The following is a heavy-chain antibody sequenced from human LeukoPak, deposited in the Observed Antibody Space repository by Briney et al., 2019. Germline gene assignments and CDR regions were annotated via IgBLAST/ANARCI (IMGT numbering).Heavy chain of an antibody. Sequence: PSETLSLTCTVSGYSISSGFYWGWIRQPPGKGVEWVGTFYHSGSTHYNPSLKSRITISVDTSKNQFSLRLSAVTVADTVVYFCTRASYSDYVVDYWGQGILVTVSS. CDR1: GYSISSGFY. D-gene: IGHD4-11*01. CDR2: FYHSGST. V-gene: IGHV4-38-2*02. J-gene: IGHJ4*02. CDR3: TRASYSDYVVDY.